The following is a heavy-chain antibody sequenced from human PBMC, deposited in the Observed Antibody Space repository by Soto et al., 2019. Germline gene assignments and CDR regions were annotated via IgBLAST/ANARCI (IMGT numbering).Heavy chain of an antibody. J-gene: IGHJ4*02. CDR3: ARDTSYSSSWVSPLHLDY. CDR1: GYTFTSYG. D-gene: IGHD6-13*01. CDR2: ISAYNGNT. V-gene: IGHV1-18*01. Sequence: GASVKVSCKASGYTFTSYGISWVRQAPGQGLEWMGWISAYNGNTNYAQKLQGRVTMTTDTSTSTAYMELRSLRSDDTAVYYCARDTSYSSSWVSPLHLDYWGQGTLVTVSS.